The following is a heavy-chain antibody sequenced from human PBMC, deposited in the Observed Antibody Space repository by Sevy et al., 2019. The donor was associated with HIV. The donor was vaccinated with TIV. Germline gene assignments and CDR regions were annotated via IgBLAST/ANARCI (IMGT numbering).Heavy chain of an antibody. CDR1: GFTFSRYW. CDR2: INTHGTNT. CDR3: AREGVDFWSGPVDFDYGMDV. Sequence: GGSLRLSCAASGFTFSRYWRHWVRQAPGKGLVWVSRINTHGTNTIYAEYVKGRFTISRDNAKNTVSLQMNSLRADDTGVYYCAREGVDFWSGPVDFDYGMDVWGQGTTVTVSS. D-gene: IGHD3-3*01. J-gene: IGHJ6*02. V-gene: IGHV3-74*01.